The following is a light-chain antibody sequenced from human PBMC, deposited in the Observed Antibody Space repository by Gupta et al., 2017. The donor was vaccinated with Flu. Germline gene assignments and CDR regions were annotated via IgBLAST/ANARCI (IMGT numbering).Light chain of an antibody. V-gene: IGLV3-21*02. CDR2: DDS. Sequence: SYVLTPPPSVSVAPGQTAKIPCGGNNIGSKSVHWYQQKPGQAPVLVVYDDSFRPSGIPERFSGSNSGNTATLTITRVEAGDEADYYCQVWDSSSDHVVFGGGTKLTVL. CDR3: QVWDSSSDHVV. CDR1: NIGSKS. J-gene: IGLJ2*01.